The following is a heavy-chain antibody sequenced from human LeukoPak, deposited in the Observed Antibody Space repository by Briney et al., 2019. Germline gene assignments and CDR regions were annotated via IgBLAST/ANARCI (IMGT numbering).Heavy chain of an antibody. D-gene: IGHD2-2*01. CDR1: GYTFTGYY. V-gene: IGHV1-2*02. Sequence: ASVKVSCKASGYTFTGYYLHWVRQAPGQGLEWMGWISPNSGGTKFAQKFQGRVTMTRDTSISTAYMELSGLRSDDTALFYCARGSIVAVPEANAFDIWGQGTLVTVSS. CDR3: ARGSIVAVPEANAFDI. J-gene: IGHJ3*02. CDR2: ISPNSGGT.